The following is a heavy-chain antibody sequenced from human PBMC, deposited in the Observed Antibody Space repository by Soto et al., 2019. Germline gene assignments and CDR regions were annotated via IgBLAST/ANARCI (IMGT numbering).Heavy chain of an antibody. V-gene: IGHV4-39*01. CDR3: ARLSFGYDMDV. D-gene: IGHD3-16*01. CDR2: VFYNGRT. CDR1: GGSISSNRNY. J-gene: IGHJ6*02. Sequence: PSETLSLTCTVSGGSISSNRNYWGWIRQPPGKGLEWIGSVFYNGRTYYNPSLKSRVTISVDTSKNQFSLNLSSVSAADTALYYCARLSFGYDMDVWGQATTVTVSS.